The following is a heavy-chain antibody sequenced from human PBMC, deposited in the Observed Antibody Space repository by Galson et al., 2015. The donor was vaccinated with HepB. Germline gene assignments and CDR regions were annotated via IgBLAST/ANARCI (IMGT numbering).Heavy chain of an antibody. CDR1: GFTFSGSA. CDR3: MSYRDDYLRGGD. V-gene: IGHV3-73*01. Sequence: SLRLSCAVSGFTFSGSAIHWVRQASVTGLEWVGRIRSQTNTYATAYGESVKGRFTISRDDSRNTAYLQMNSLKTEDTAVYYCMSYRDDYLRGGDWGQGTLVTVSS. CDR2: IRSQTNTYAT. J-gene: IGHJ4*02. D-gene: IGHD5-12*01.